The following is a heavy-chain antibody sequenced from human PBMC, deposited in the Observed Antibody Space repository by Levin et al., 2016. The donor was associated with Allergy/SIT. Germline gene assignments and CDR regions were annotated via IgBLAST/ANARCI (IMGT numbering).Heavy chain of an antibody. CDR2: ISSSGGST. D-gene: IGHD6-13*01. V-gene: IGHV3-23*01. J-gene: IGHJ1*01. CDR1: GFTFSSYA. CDR3: AKDKGDSSSWKTFAEYFQH. Sequence: GESLKISCAASGFTFSSYAMSWVRQAPGKGLEWVSAISSSGGSTYYADSVKGRFTISRDNSKNTLYLQMNSLRAEDTAVYYCAKDKGDSSSWKTFAEYFQHWGQGTLVTVSS.